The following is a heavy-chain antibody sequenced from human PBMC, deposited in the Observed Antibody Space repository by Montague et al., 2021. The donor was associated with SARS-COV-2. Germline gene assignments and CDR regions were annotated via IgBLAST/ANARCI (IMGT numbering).Heavy chain of an antibody. CDR2: ISYDGSNK. CDR1: GFTVSSYA. D-gene: IGHD2-21*02. CDR3: AKDIHIVVVTGMDV. J-gene: IGHJ6*02. V-gene: IGHV3-30*04. Sequence: SLRLSCAASGFTVSSYAMHWVRQAPGKGLEWVAVISYDGSNKYYADSVKGRFTISRDNSKSTLFLQMNSLRAEDTAVYYCAKDIHIVVVTGMDVWGQGTTVTVSS.